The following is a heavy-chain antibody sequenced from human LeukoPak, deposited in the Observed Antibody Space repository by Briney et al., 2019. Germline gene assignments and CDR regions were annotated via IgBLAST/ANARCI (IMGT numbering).Heavy chain of an antibody. V-gene: IGHV4-31*03. D-gene: IGHD1-1*01. Sequence: TLSLTCTVSGASISSGGYYWSWIRQQPGKGLEWIGYSHYSGTSYYSTSLKSRIAISIDTSKNQFSLKLSSVTAADTAVYYCARDGPTSVLWGQGTLVTVSS. J-gene: IGHJ4*02. CDR2: SHYSGTS. CDR3: ARDGPTSVL. CDR1: GASISSGGYY.